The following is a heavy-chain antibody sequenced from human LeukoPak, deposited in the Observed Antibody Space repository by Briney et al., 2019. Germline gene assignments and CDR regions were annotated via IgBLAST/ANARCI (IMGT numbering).Heavy chain of an antibody. CDR2: ISGSGGST. CDR1: GGSISSGSYY. J-gene: IGHJ3*02. Sequence: ETLSLTCTVSGGSISSGSYYWSWVRQAPGKGLEWVSAISGSGGSTYYADSVKGRFTISRDNSKNTLYLQMNSLRAEDTAVYYCAKDRMKWLVRDDAFDIWGQGTMVTVSS. CDR3: AKDRMKWLVRDDAFDI. D-gene: IGHD6-19*01. V-gene: IGHV3-23*01.